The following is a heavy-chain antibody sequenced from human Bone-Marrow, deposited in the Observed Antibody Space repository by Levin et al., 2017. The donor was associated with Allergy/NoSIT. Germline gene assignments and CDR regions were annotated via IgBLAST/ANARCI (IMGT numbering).Heavy chain of an antibody. J-gene: IGHJ4*02. Sequence: PGGSLRLSCAASGFTFYNYAMNWVRQAPGKGLKLVSAITGSGDSTYYADSVKGRFTISRDNSKNTLSLQLDGLRADETAVYYCAKSHHAAVGGHYFDYWGQGALVTVSS. CDR1: GFTFYNYA. CDR3: AKSHHAAVGGHYFDY. D-gene: IGHD6-19*01. CDR2: ITGSGDST. V-gene: IGHV3-23*01.